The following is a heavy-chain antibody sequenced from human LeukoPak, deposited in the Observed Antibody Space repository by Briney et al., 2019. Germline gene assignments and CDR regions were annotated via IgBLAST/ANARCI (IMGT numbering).Heavy chain of an antibody. D-gene: IGHD2-2*01. J-gene: IGHJ1*01. CDR2: IYYSGST. CDR1: GGSISSSSYY. V-gene: IGHV4-39*07. CDR3: ATSPTQVDCTSTSCREYFPH. Sequence: SETLSLTCTVSGGSISSSSYYWGWIRQPPGKGLEWIGSIYYSGSTYYNPSLKSRITLSLDTSKNQFSLQLNSVTAADTAVYYCATSPTQVDCTSTSCREYFPHWGQGTLVTVSP.